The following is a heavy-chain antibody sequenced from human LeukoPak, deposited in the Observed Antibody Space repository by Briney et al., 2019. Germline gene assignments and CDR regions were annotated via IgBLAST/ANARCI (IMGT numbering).Heavy chain of an antibody. D-gene: IGHD6-6*01. V-gene: IGHV3-21*01. Sequence: GGSLRPSCAASGFTFSSYSMNWVRQAPGKGLEWVSSISSSSSYIYYADSVKGRFTISRDNAKNSLYLQMNGLRAEDTAVYYCARHIAARHLPYGMDVWGQGTTVTVSS. CDR1: GFTFSSYS. J-gene: IGHJ6*02. CDR3: ARHIAARHLPYGMDV. CDR2: ISSSSSYI.